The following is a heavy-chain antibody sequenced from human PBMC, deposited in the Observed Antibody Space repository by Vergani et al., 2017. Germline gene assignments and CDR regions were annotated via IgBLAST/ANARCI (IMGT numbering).Heavy chain of an antibody. CDR2: INPSGGHT. CDR3: ARGDYGILTGYRY. J-gene: IGHJ4*02. Sequence: QVQVVQSGAEVKKSGASVKVSCKTSGYTFSNYYMHWVRQAPGQGLEWMGIINPSGGHTNYAQKFQGRVTMTRDTSTSTVYMELSSLRSEDTAIYYCARGDYGILTGYRYWGQGTLVNVS. V-gene: IGHV1-46*03. D-gene: IGHD3-9*01. CDR1: GYTFSNYY.